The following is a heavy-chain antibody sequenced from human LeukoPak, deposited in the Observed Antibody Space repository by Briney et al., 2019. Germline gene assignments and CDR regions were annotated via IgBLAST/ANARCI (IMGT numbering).Heavy chain of an antibody. V-gene: IGHV3-23*01. J-gene: IGHJ4*02. D-gene: IGHD3-22*01. CDR2: ICVSGGST. CDR3: AKGGRDYYDSSGYYVWDY. CDR1: GFTLSSFA. Sequence: GGSLRLSCAAFGFTLSSFAMSGVPGAPERGVWWVLGICVSGGSTYSADSVKGRFTITRDNSKNTLYLQMNSLRAEDTAVYYCAKGGRDYYDSSGYYVWDYWGQGTLVTVSS.